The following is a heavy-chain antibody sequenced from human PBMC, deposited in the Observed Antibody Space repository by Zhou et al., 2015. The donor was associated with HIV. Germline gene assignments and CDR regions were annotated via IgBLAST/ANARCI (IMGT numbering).Heavy chain of an antibody. CDR3: ARGTGSDAFDI. V-gene: IGHV3-48*01. J-gene: IGHJ3*02. D-gene: IGHD3/OR15-3a*01. CDR1: GFTFNRFD. CDR2: ISSWSSTI. Sequence: EVQLVESGGGLVQPGGSLRLSCAASGFTFNRFDMNWVRQASGKGLEWVSHISSWSSTIYYGDSVKGRFTISRENAQNSLYLQMNSLRAEDTAVYYCARGTGSDAFDIWGQGTMVTVSS.